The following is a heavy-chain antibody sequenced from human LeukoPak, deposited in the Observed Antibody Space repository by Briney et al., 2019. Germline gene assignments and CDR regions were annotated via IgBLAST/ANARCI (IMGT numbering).Heavy chain of an antibody. D-gene: IGHD6-6*01. CDR1: GGSISSYY. CDR2: IYTSGST. J-gene: IGHJ5*02. Sequence: SESLSLTCTVSGGSISSYYWSWIRQPAGKGLEWIGRIYTSGSTNYNPSLKSRVTMSVDTSKNQFSLHLNSVTPEDTAVYYCGRTPSYNWFDPWGQGTLVTVSS. CDR3: GRTPSYNWFDP. V-gene: IGHV4-4*07.